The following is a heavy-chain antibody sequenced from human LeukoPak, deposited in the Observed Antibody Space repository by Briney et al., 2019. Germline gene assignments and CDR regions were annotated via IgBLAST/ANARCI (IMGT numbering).Heavy chain of an antibody. Sequence: PGGSLRLSCVASGFTFDDYAMHWVRQAPGKGLEWVSGISWNSGSIGYADSVKGRFTISRDNAKNSLYLQMNSLRAEDTALYYCAKEGDGYPYYFDYWGQGTLVTVSS. CDR3: AKEGDGYPYYFDY. J-gene: IGHJ4*02. D-gene: IGHD5-24*01. CDR1: GFTFDDYA. CDR2: ISWNSGSI. V-gene: IGHV3-9*01.